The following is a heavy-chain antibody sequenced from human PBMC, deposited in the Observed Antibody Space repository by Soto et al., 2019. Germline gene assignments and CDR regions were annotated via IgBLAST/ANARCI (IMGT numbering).Heavy chain of an antibody. V-gene: IGHV3-30*18. CDR2: ISYDGSNK. CDR3: AKGGVGSTSNAFDI. CDR1: GFTFRSYG. D-gene: IGHD1-26*01. J-gene: IGHJ3*02. Sequence: GGSLRLSCAASGFTFRSYGMHWVRQAPGRGLEWVTVISYDGSNKYYADSVKGRFTISRDNSKNTLYLQMHSLRPEDTALYYCAKGGVGSTSNAFDIWGQGTMVTVSS.